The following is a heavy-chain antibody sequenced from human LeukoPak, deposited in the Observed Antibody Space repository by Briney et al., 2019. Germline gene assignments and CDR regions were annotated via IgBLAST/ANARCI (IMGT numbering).Heavy chain of an antibody. CDR2: IYYSGST. CDR3: AREGKLRFLEWLIDY. V-gene: IGHV4-59*12. D-gene: IGHD3-3*01. J-gene: IGHJ4*02. CDR1: GGSISSYY. Sequence: PSETLSLTCTVSGGSISSYYWSWIRQPPGKGLEWIGYIYYSGSTYYNPSLKSRVTISVDTSKNQFSLKLSSVTAADTAVYYCAREGKLRFLEWLIDYWGQGTLVTVSS.